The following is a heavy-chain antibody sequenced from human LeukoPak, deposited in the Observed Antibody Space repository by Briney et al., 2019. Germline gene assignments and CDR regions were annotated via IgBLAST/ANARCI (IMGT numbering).Heavy chain of an antibody. CDR2: VSGSGGAT. D-gene: IGHD3-3*02. J-gene: IGHJ4*02. CDR3: AKRESVSAWHFFDY. Sequence: GGSLRLSCAASGFTFNNYAMSWVRQAPGMGLEWLSYVSGSGGATYYADSFNGRFTISRDNSKNTLFLQMNSLRLEDTALYYCAKRESVSAWHFFDYWGQGTLVTVSS. V-gene: IGHV3-23*01. CDR1: GFTFNNYA.